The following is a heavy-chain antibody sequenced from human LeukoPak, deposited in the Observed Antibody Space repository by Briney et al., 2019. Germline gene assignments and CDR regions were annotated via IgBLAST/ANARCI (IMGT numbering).Heavy chain of an antibody. CDR3: AKAASSSWPSYYYGMDV. J-gene: IGHJ6*02. CDR2: ITGSGGNT. V-gene: IGHV3-23*01. Sequence: GGSLRLSCAASGFIFSSYSMSWVRQAPGKGLEWVSVITGSGGNTYYADSVKGRFTISKDNSKNTVCLQMSSLRVDDTAVYYCAKAASSSWPSYYYGMDVWGQGTTVTVSS. D-gene: IGHD6-13*01. CDR1: GFIFSSYS.